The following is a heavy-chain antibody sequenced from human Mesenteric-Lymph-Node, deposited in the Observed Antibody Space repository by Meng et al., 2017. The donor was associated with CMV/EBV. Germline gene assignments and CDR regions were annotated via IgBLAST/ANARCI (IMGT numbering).Heavy chain of an antibody. Sequence: GESLKISCAASGFTFKDHGMHWVRQAPGKGLEWVANIKQDGSEQYYVDSVRGRFTISRDSAKTSLYLQMNSLRAEDTAVYYCARDRSGSYIDYWGQGILVTVSS. CDR3: ARDRSGSYIDY. CDR2: IKQDGSEQ. D-gene: IGHD1-26*01. CDR1: GFTFKDHG. V-gene: IGHV3-7*01. J-gene: IGHJ4*02.